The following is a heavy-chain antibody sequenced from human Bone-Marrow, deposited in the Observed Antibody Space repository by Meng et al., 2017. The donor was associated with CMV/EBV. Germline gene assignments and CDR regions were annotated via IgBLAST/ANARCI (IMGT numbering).Heavy chain of an antibody. CDR1: GYTFTSYG. Sequence: ASVKVSCKASGYTFTSYGISWVRQAPGQGLEWMGWISAYNGNTNYAQKLQGRVTMTTDTSTSTAYMELRSLRSDDTAVYYCAKDRSNWGLDYYYGMDVWGQGTTVTVSS. J-gene: IGHJ6*02. CDR2: ISAYNGNT. CDR3: AKDRSNWGLDYYYGMDV. V-gene: IGHV1-18*01. D-gene: IGHD7-27*01.